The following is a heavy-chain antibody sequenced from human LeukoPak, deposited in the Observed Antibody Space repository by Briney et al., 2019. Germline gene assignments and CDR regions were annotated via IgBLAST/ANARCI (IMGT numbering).Heavy chain of an antibody. CDR3: ARGPSGLRSPFNT. CDR1: GASINIYTYY. V-gene: IGHV4-39*07. J-gene: IGHJ3*02. Sequence: SETLSLTCTVSGASINIYTYYWGWIRQPPGKGLEWIGSVSYSGSPYYNPSLTSRATISVDTSRNQVSLKLTSVTAADTAVYYCARGPSGLRSPFNTWGQGTTVTVSS. D-gene: IGHD5-12*01. CDR2: VSYSGSP.